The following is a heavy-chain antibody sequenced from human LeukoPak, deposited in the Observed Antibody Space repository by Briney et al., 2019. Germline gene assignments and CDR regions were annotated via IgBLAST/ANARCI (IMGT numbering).Heavy chain of an antibody. CDR1: GGSISSGDYY. Sequence: PSQTLSLTCTVSGGSISSGDYYWSWIRQPPGKGLEWIGYIYYSGSTYYNPSLESRVTISVDTSKNQFSLKLSSVTAADTAVYYCARVRPNRAASSPGVIDYWGQGTLVTVSS. CDR2: IYYSGST. CDR3: ARVRPNRAASSPGVIDY. V-gene: IGHV4-30-4*08. J-gene: IGHJ4*02. D-gene: IGHD6-13*01.